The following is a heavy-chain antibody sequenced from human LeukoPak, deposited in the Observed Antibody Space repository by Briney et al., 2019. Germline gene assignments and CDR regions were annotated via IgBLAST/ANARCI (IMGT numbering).Heavy chain of an antibody. CDR3: TRDPGRYFDWLVVDQ. CDR1: GGSISSYY. Sequence: PSETLSLTCTVSGGSISSYYWSWIRQPPGKGLEWIGYIYYSGSTDSNPSLKSRVTISLDTSKNQFSLKLSSVTAADTAVYYCTRDPGRYFDWLVVDQWGQGTLVTVSS. CDR2: IYYSGST. V-gene: IGHV4-59*12. D-gene: IGHD3-9*01. J-gene: IGHJ4*02.